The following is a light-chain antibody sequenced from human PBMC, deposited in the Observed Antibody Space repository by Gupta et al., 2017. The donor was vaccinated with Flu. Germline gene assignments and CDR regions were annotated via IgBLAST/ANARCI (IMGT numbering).Light chain of an antibody. CDR2: KAS. V-gene: IGKV1-5*03. J-gene: IGKJ2*01. Sequence: STLSASVGDRVTITCRASQSISTWLAWYKHKPGKAPNLLIYKASSLESGVPSRFSGSGSGTEFTLTISSRQPDDFAAYYCQQYNDYSPDAFDQGTKLEI. CDR1: QSISTW. CDR3: QQYNDYSPDA.